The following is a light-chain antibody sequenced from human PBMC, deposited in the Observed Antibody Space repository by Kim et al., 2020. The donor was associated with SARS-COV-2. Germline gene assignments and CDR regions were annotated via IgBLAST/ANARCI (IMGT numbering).Light chain of an antibody. CDR2: DVD. CDR3: NSYTLSGALV. CDR1: SDDVGGYDS. J-gene: IGLJ1*01. V-gene: IGLV2-14*04. Sequence: GQTITLSCPGTSDDVGGYDSFSWYQQHPGKSPRLMIYDVDHRPSGVSTRFSGSRSGNTASLTISRLQSEDEADYYCNSYTLSGALVFGTGTKVTVL.